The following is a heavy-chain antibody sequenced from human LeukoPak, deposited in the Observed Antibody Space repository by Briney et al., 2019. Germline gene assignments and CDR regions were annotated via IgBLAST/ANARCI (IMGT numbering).Heavy chain of an antibody. Sequence: PSETLSLTCTVSGGSISSYYWSWIRQPPGKGLEWIGYIYYSGSTNYNPSLKSRVTISVDTSKNQVSLKLSSVTAADTAVYYCARDRDYYYYMDVWGKGTTVTVSS. D-gene: IGHD5-24*01. CDR3: ARDRDYYYYMDV. CDR1: GGSISSYY. J-gene: IGHJ6*03. V-gene: IGHV4-59*01. CDR2: IYYSGST.